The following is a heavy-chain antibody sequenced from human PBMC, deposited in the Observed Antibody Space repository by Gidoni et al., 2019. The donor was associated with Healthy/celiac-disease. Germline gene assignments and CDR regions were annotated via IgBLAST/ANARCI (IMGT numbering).Heavy chain of an antibody. D-gene: IGHD3-16*01. CDR3: AKDTSRGPYVAFYI. CDR1: GVTFDDSD. CDR2: ISWNSGSI. J-gene: IGHJ3*02. V-gene: IGHV3-9*01. Sequence: EVQLVESVGGLVQPGRSLRISCAASGVTFDDSDMHWVRQAPGQGLEWVLGISWNSGSIGYSDSVKGRLTISRDNAKNSLYLQMNSLRAEDTALYYCAKDTSRGPYVAFYIWGQGTMVTVSS.